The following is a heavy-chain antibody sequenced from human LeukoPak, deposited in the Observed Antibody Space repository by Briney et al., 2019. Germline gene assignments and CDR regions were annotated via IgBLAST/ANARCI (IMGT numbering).Heavy chain of an antibody. V-gene: IGHV3-7*01. Sequence: GGSLRLSCAASGFTFSSYSMSWVRQAPGKGLEWVANIKQDGSEKYYVDSVKGRFTISRDNAKNSLYLQMNSLRAEDTAVYYCARDRTPFDYWGQGTLVTVSS. D-gene: IGHD2-2*01. CDR3: ARDRTPFDY. CDR2: IKQDGSEK. CDR1: GFTFSSYS. J-gene: IGHJ4*02.